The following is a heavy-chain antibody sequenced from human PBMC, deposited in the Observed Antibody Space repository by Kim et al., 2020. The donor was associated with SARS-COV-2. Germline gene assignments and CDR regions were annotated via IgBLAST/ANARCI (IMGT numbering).Heavy chain of an antibody. Sequence: GESLKISCKGSGYSFTSYWIGWVRQMPGKGLEWMGIIYPGDSDTRYSPSFQGQVTISADKSISTAYLQWSSLKASDTAMYYCARTPPLGYYYDSSGYYPQYYYGMDVWGQGTTVTVSS. CDR3: ARTPPLGYYYDSSGYYPQYYYGMDV. D-gene: IGHD3-22*01. J-gene: IGHJ6*02. CDR1: GYSFTSYW. CDR2: IYPGDSDT. V-gene: IGHV5-51*01.